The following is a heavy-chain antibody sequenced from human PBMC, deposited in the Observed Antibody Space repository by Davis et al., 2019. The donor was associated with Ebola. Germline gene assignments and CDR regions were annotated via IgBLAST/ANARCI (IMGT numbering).Heavy chain of an antibody. V-gene: IGHV3-33*01. D-gene: IGHD2-15*01. Sequence: PGGSLRLSCAASGFTFSDYGMHWVRQAPGKGLEWVAIIWYDGSKKDYADSVKGRFTISRDNSENTLYLQMNSLRAEDTAVYYCARDHGTSGGGFHDAFDIWGQGTMVTVSS. J-gene: IGHJ3*02. CDR2: IWYDGSKK. CDR1: GFTFSDYG. CDR3: ARDHGTSGGGFHDAFDI.